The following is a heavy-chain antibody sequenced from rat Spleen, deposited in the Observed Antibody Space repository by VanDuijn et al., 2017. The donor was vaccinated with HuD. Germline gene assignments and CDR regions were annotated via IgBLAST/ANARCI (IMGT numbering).Heavy chain of an antibody. Sequence: EVQLVESGGGLVRPGRSLKLSCAASGFTFSNYGMHWIRQAPAKGLELVASISRSTGTTYYPDSVKGRFTISRDNAKSTLYLQMNSLRSEDTATYYCTRDADGTYYSPFDYWGQGVMVTVSS. V-gene: IGHV5-19*01. J-gene: IGHJ2*01. CDR2: ISRSTGTT. D-gene: IGHD1-12*02. CDR3: TRDADGTYYSPFDY. CDR1: GFTFSNYG.